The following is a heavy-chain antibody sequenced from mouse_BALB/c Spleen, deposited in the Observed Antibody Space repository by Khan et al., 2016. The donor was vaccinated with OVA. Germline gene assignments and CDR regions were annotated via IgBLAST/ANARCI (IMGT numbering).Heavy chain of an antibody. D-gene: IGHD2-12*01. CDR2: IFPGNNDT. CDR1: GYTFTSYL. Sequence: VQLKQSGTVLARPGASVKMSCKASGYTFTSYLIHWVKQRPGQGLEWIGDIFPGNNDTRYNQQFKDKAKLTAGTSASTAYMDLSSLTNEDSAVYSGTRGGYSTLAYWGQGTLVTVSA. V-gene: IGHV1-5*01. J-gene: IGHJ3*01. CDR3: TRGGYSTLAY.